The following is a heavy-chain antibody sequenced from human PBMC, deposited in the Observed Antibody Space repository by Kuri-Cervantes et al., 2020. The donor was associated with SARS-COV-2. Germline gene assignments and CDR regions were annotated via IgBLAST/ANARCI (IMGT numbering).Heavy chain of an antibody. Sequence: GKSLKISCAASGFTFSSYDMHWVRQGTGKGLEWVSAIGTAGDTYYPGSVKGRFTISRENAKNSLYLQMNSLRAEDTAVYYCARVGRGYGDYEPEYFQHWGQGTLVTVSS. V-gene: IGHV3-13*01. CDR1: GFTFSSYD. J-gene: IGHJ1*01. CDR3: ARVGRGYGDYEPEYFQH. CDR2: IGTAGDT. D-gene: IGHD4-17*01.